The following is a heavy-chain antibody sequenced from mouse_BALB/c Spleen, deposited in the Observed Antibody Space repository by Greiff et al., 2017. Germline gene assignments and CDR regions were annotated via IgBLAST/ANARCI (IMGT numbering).Heavy chain of an antibody. CDR3: ARGDGSSRYWYFDV. V-gene: IGHV1S29*02. J-gene: IGHJ1*01. CDR1: GYTFTDYN. Sequence: EVKLQQSGPELVKPGASVKISCKASGYTFTDYNMHWVKQSHGKSLEWIGYIYPYNGGTGYNQKFKSKATLTVDNSSSTAYMELRSLTSEDSAVYYCARGDGSSRYWYFDVWGAGTTVTVSS. CDR2: IYPYNGGT. D-gene: IGHD1-1*01.